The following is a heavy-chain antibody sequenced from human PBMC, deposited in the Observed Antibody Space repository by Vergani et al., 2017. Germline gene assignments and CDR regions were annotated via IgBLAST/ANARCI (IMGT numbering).Heavy chain of an antibody. J-gene: IGHJ4*02. D-gene: IGHD1-1*01. CDR3: ARPSWGLVGQLDY. Sequence: EVQLLESGGGLVQPGGSLRLSCAASGFTFSSYAMSWVRQAPGKGLEWVSSISSSSSYIYYADSVKGRFTISRDNAKNTLYLQMNSLRAEDTAVYYCARPSWGLVGQLDYWGQGTLVTVSS. V-gene: IGHV3-21*01. CDR2: ISSSSSYI. CDR1: GFTFSSYA.